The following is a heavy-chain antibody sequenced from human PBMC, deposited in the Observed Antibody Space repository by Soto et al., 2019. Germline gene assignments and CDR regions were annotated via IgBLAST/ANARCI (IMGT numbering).Heavy chain of an antibody. D-gene: IGHD6-19*01. CDR3: ARPAVEHSKERATVAGKNWFDP. Sequence: QVQLVQSGAEVKKPGASVKVSCKASGYTFTSYAMHWVRQAPGQRLEWMGWINAGNGNTKYSQKFQGRVTITRDTSASTAYMELSSLRSEDTAVYYCARPAVEHSKERATVAGKNWFDPWGQGTLVTVSS. CDR2: INAGNGNT. V-gene: IGHV1-3*01. CDR1: GYTFTSYA. J-gene: IGHJ5*02.